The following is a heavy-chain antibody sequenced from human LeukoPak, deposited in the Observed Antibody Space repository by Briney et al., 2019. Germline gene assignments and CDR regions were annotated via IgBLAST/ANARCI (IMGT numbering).Heavy chain of an antibody. CDR3: ASDIVVVPGATD. CDR1: AFAFARHW. V-gene: IGHV3-7*01. J-gene: IGHJ4*02. CDR2: IKQDGGEK. Sequence: GGSLRLSCVASAFAFARHWMSWVRQAPGKPLEWVATIKQDGGEKYYLDSVKGRFIISRDNARNSLSLQMDSLRIEDTAVYYCASDIVVVPGATDWGQGTLVTVSS. D-gene: IGHD2-2*01.